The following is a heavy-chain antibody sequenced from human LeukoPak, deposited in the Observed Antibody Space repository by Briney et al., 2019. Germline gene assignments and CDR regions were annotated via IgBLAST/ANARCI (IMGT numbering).Heavy chain of an antibody. Sequence: ASVKVSCKASGYTFTGYYMHWVRHAPGQGLEWMGWINPNSGGTNYAQKFQGRVTRTRDTSISTAYMELSRLRSDDTAVYYCARANMVRGVGLFFDRNWFDPWGQGTLVTVSS. D-gene: IGHD3-10*01. J-gene: IGHJ5*02. CDR2: INPNSGGT. CDR1: GYTFTGYY. V-gene: IGHV1-2*02. CDR3: ARANMVRGVGLFFDRNWFDP.